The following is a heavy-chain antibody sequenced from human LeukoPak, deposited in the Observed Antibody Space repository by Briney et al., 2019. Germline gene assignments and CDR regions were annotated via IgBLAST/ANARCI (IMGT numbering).Heavy chain of an antibody. Sequence: GGSLRLSCAASGFTFSSYAMSWVRQAPARGLEWVSSLRGDGDTFYADSVKGRLTISRDNSKNTLYLQMDSLRAEDTAVYYCAKVGIRISLIVVVFTTADDWYFDLWGRGTLVTVSS. CDR2: LRGDGDT. CDR3: AKVGIRISLIVVVFTTADDWYFDL. CDR1: GFTFSSYA. D-gene: IGHD3-22*01. J-gene: IGHJ2*01. V-gene: IGHV3-23*01.